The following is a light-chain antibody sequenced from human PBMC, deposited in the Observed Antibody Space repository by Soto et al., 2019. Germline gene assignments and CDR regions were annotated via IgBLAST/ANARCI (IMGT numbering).Light chain of an antibody. CDR1: QNVSGN. Sequence: EVVMTQSPATLSVSPGERVTLSCTASQNVSGNLAWYQQKPGQAPRLLIHGASTRATDIPARFSGSGSGTEFTLTITSLQSEDFAVYYCQQYHNWPPGLTFGGGTKVDIK. V-gene: IGKV3-15*01. J-gene: IGKJ4*01. CDR3: QQYHNWPPGLT. CDR2: GAS.